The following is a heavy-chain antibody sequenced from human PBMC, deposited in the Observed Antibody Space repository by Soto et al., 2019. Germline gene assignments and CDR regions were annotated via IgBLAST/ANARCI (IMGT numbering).Heavy chain of an antibody. Sequence: GGSLRLSCAASGFTFSSYAMHWVRQAPGKGLEWVAVISYDGSNEYYADSVKGRFTISRDNSKNTLYLQMNSLRAEDTAVYYCARDEDFWSGYGPIDYWGQGTLVTVSS. J-gene: IGHJ4*02. CDR3: ARDEDFWSGYGPIDY. V-gene: IGHV3-30-3*01. D-gene: IGHD3-3*01. CDR2: ISYDGSNE. CDR1: GFTFSSYA.